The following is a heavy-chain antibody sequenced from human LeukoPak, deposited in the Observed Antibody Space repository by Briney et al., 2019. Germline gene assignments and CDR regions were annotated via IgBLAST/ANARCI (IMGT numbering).Heavy chain of an antibody. J-gene: IGHJ4*02. CDR1: GFTFSNAW. V-gene: IGHV3-15*01. D-gene: IGHD2/OR15-2a*01. Sequence: PGGSLRLSCAASGFTFSNAWMSWVRQAPGKGLEWVGRIKSKTDGCTTDYAAPVKGRFTISRDDSKNTLYLQMNSPKTEGTAVYYWYTGLSYWGQGTLVNVSP. CDR2: IKSKTDGCTT. CDR3: YTGLSY.